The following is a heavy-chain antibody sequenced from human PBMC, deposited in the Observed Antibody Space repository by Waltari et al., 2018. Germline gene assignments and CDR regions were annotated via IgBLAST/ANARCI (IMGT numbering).Heavy chain of an antibody. CDR1: GYTFTSYG. D-gene: IGHD5-12*01. Sequence: QVQLVQSGAEVKKPGASVKVSCKASGYTFTSYGIIWVRQSPGQGLEWMGWISAYNGNTNCAQKLQGRVTMTTDTSTRTAYMELRSLRSDDTAVYYCARDKWADIVASLDYWGQGTLVTVSS. J-gene: IGHJ4*02. CDR2: ISAYNGNT. V-gene: IGHV1-18*01. CDR3: ARDKWADIVASLDY.